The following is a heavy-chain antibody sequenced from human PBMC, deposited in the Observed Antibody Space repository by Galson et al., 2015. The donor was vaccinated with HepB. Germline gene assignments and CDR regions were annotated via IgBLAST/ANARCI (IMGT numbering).Heavy chain of an antibody. CDR3: ARGFYDSSGYYHSTSGY. V-gene: IGHV3-53*04. J-gene: IGHJ4*02. D-gene: IGHD3-22*01. CDR1: GFTVSSNY. Sequence: SLRLSCAASGFTVSSNYMSWVRQAPGKGLEWVSVIYSGGSTYYADSVKGRFTISRHNSKNALYLQMNSLRAEDTAVYYCARGFYDSSGYYHSTSGYWGQGTLVTVSS. CDR2: IYSGGST.